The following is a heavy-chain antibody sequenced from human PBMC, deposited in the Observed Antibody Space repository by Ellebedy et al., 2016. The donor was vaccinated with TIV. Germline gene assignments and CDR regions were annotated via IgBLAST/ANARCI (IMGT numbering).Heavy chain of an antibody. CDR2: IKSKTDGGTT. Sequence: GESLKISCAASGFTFSNAWMNWVRQAPGKGLEWVGRIKSKTDGGTTDYAAPVKGRFTISRDDSKNTLYLQMNSLKTEDTAVYYCLGDSSGYYFRLRDKDNWFDPWGQGTLVTVSS. CDR3: LGDSSGYYFRLRDKDNWFDP. CDR1: GFTFSNAW. J-gene: IGHJ5*02. D-gene: IGHD3-22*01. V-gene: IGHV3-15*07.